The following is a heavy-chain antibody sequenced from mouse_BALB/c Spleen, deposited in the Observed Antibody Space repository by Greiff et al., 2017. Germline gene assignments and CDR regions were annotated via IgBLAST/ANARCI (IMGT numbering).Heavy chain of an antibody. CDR2: ISNGGGST. J-gene: IGHJ3*01. CDR1: GFTFSSYT. CDR3: ARRVPFAY. D-gene: IGHD2-14*01. V-gene: IGHV5-12-2*01. Sequence: EVMLVESGGGLVQPGGSLKLSCAASGFTFSSYTMSWVRQTPEKRLEWVAYISNGGGSTYYPDTVKGRFTISRDNAKNTLYLQMSSLKSEDTAMYYCARRVPFAYWGQGTLVTVSA.